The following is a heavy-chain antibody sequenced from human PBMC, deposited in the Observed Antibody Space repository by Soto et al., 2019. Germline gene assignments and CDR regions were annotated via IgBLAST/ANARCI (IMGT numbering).Heavy chain of an antibody. V-gene: IGHV4-31*03. CDR1: GGSISSGHYY. D-gene: IGHD1-7*01. J-gene: IGHJ3*02. CDR2: IYYSGST. CDR3: ARDRVELRKKALDI. Sequence: SETLSLTCTVSGGSISSGHYYWSWIRQHPGKGLEWIGYIYYSGSTYCNPSLKSRVAISVDTSKNQFSLKLSSVTAADTAVYYCARDRVELRKKALDIWGQGTMVTVSS.